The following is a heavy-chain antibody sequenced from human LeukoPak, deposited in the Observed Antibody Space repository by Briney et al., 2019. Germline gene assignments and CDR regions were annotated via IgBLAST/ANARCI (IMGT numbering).Heavy chain of an antibody. CDR1: GYTFTGYY. Sequence: GASVKVSCKASGYTFTGYYMHWVRQAPGQGLEWMGWINPNSGGTNYTQKFQGRVTITRDTTISTAYMELSRLRSDDTAVYYCAREFRETYYYGSGSYRFDYWGQGTLVTVSS. CDR3: AREFRETYYYGSGSYRFDY. J-gene: IGHJ4*02. CDR2: INPNSGGT. D-gene: IGHD3-10*01. V-gene: IGHV1-2*02.